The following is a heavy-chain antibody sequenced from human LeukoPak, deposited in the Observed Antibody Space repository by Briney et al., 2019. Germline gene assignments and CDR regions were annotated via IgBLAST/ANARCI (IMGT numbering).Heavy chain of an antibody. CDR1: GFILSDYW. CDR3: ARGPYSRDNFDY. D-gene: IGHD6-13*01. J-gene: IGHJ4*02. CDR2: IKQDGSEE. Sequence: GGSLRLSCAASGFILSDYWMSWVRQAPGKGLEWVADIKQDGSEEYYVDSVKGRFTISRDNAENSLFLQMNSLRAEDTAVYYCARGPYSRDNFDYWGQGTLVTVSS. V-gene: IGHV3-7*03.